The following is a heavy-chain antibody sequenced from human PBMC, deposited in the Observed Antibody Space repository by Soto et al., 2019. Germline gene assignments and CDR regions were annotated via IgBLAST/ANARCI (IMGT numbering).Heavy chain of an antibody. Sequence: QVQLVESGGGVVQPGRSLRLSCAASGFTFSSYAMHWVRQAPGKGLEWVAVISYDGSNKYYADSVKGRFTISRDNSKNTLYLQMNSLRAEDTAVYYCAREYGYTPGYFDYWGQGTLVTVSS. D-gene: IGHD5-12*01. V-gene: IGHV3-30-3*01. CDR3: AREYGYTPGYFDY. CDR1: GFTFSSYA. J-gene: IGHJ4*02. CDR2: ISYDGSNK.